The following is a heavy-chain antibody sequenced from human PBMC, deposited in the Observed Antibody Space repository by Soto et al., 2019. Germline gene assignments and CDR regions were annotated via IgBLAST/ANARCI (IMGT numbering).Heavy chain of an antibody. V-gene: IGHV4-4*02. Sequence: PSETLSLTCAVSGGSISSSNWWSWVRQSPGRGLEWIGEIYHSGSTNYNPSLKSRVTISVDTSKNQFSLKLSSVTAADTAVYYCARVLGWYYYMDVWGKGTTVTVSS. J-gene: IGHJ6*03. CDR1: GGSISSSNW. CDR2: IYHSGST. CDR3: ARVLGWYYYMDV. D-gene: IGHD3-10*01.